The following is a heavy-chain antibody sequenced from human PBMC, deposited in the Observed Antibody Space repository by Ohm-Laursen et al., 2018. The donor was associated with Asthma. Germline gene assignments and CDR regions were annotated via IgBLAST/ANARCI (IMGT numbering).Heavy chain of an antibody. CDR2: ISYDGSNK. CDR3: AKDFRDAFDV. J-gene: IGHJ3*01. CDR1: GFTFSSYA. Sequence: SLRLSCAASGFTFSSYAMHWVRQAPGKGLEWVAVISYDGSNKYYADSVKGRFTISRDNSKNTLYLQMSRLRTEDTAVYSCAKDFRDAFDVWGQGTMVTVSS. V-gene: IGHV3-30-3*01.